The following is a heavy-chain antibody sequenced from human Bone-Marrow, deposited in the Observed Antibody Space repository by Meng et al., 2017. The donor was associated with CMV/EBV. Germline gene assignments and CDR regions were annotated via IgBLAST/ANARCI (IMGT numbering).Heavy chain of an antibody. Sequence: GGSLRLSCKGSGYSFTSYWIGWVRQMPGKGLEWMGIIYPGDSDTRYSPSFQGQVTISADKSISTAYLQWSSLKASDTAMYYSARRSCSSTSCYVDYWGQGTLVTVSS. D-gene: IGHD2-2*01. CDR2: IYPGDSDT. CDR3: ARRSCSSTSCYVDY. CDR1: GYSFTSYW. V-gene: IGHV5-51*01. J-gene: IGHJ4*02.